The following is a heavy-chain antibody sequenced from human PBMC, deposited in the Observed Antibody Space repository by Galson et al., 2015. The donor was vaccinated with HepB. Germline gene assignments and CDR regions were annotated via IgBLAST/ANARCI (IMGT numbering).Heavy chain of an antibody. CDR1: GGTFSSYA. Sequence: SVKVSCKASGGTFSSYAISWVRQAPGQGLEWMGGIIPIFGIANYAQKFQGRVTITADESTSTAYMELCSLRSEDTAVYYCARGAVACTLVRYFDLWGRGTLVTVSS. D-gene: IGHD2-8*01. J-gene: IGHJ2*01. CDR2: IIPIFGIA. V-gene: IGHV1-69*13. CDR3: ARGAVACTLVRYFDL.